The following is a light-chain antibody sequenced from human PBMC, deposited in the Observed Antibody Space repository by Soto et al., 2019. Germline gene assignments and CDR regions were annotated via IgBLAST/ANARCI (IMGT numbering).Light chain of an antibody. J-gene: IGLJ1*01. V-gene: IGLV2-14*01. CDR1: SSDVGGYNY. CDR3: CSYTVSGTYV. Sequence: QSVLTQPASVSGSPGQSITISCTGTSSDVGGYNYVSWYQQHPGKAPKLMIYAVSNRPSGVSNRFSGSKSGNTATLTISGLQAEDESDYYCCSYTVSGTYVFGTGTKFIVL. CDR2: AVS.